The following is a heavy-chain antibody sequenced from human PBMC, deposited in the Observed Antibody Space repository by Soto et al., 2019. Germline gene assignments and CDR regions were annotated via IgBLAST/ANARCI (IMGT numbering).Heavy chain of an antibody. V-gene: IGHV1-69*02. CDR3: ARERGYSGYDWVY. CDR2: IIPILGIA. CDR1: GGTFSSYT. D-gene: IGHD5-12*01. Sequence: ASVKVSCKASGGTFSSYTISWVRQAPGQGLEWMGRIIPILGIANYAQKFQGRVTITADKSTSTAYMELSSLRSEDTAVYYCARERGYSGYDWVYCGQGTLVTVSS. J-gene: IGHJ4*02.